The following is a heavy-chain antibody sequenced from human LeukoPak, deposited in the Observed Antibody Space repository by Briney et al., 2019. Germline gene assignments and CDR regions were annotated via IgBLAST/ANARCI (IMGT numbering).Heavy chain of an antibody. CDR1: GGSFSGYY. CDR2: IYYNGST. V-gene: IGHV4-59*08. D-gene: IGHD6-13*01. Sequence: SETLSLTCAVYGGSFSGYYWSWIRQPPGKGLEWIGYIYYNGSTNYNPSLKSRVTISVDTSKNQFSLKLNSVTAADTAVYYCARRRGDPYSSSWYYFDYWGQGTLVTVSS. J-gene: IGHJ4*02. CDR3: ARRRGDPYSSSWYYFDY.